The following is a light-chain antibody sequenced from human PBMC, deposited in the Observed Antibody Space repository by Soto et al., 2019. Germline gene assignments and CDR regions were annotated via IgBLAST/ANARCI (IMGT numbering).Light chain of an antibody. CDR3: QTWGTGTYVV. CDR1: SGHSSYA. J-gene: IGLJ2*01. Sequence: QPVLTQSPSASASLGASVKLTCTLSSGHSSYAIAWHQQQPEKGPRYLMKLNSDGSHSKGDGIPDRFSGSSSGAERYLTISSLQSEDEAVYYCQTWGTGTYVVFGGGTKLTVL. V-gene: IGLV4-69*01. CDR2: LNSDGSH.